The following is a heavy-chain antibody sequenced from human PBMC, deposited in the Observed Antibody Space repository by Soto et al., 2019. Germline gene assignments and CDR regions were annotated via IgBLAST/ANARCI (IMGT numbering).Heavy chain of an antibody. D-gene: IGHD2-21*02. V-gene: IGHV4-39*07. J-gene: IGHJ4*02. Sequence: SETLSLTCTVSGGSISRSSYFWGWIRQPPGMGLEWIGSISNSGSTYYNPSLKSRVTISVDTSKNQFSLKLTSVTAADTAFYYCAGDRGDSIECWGQGIQVTVSS. CDR3: AGDRGDSIEC. CDR2: ISNSGST. CDR1: GGSISRSSYF.